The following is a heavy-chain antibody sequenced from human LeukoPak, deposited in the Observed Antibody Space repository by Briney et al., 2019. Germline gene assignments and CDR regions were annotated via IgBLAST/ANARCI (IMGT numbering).Heavy chain of an antibody. Sequence: SVKVSCKASGYTFTSYGISWVRQAPGQGLEWMGWISAYNGNTNYAQKLQGRVTMTTDTSTSTAYMELSSLRSEDTAVYYCARDLVIAAPPGYGGGYYFDYWGQGTLVTVSS. J-gene: IGHJ4*02. CDR2: ISAYNGNT. CDR1: GYTFTSYG. D-gene: IGHD6-13*01. CDR3: ARDLVIAAPPGYGGGYYFDY. V-gene: IGHV1-18*01.